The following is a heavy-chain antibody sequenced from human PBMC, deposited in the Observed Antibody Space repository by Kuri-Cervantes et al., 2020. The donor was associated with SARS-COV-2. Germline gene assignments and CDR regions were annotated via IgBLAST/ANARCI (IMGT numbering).Heavy chain of an antibody. CDR1: GFTFSSHP. J-gene: IGHJ5*02. CDR3: AKGWNSLDP. CDR2: ISGSGGTT. D-gene: IGHD1-7*01. V-gene: IGHV3-23*01. Sequence: ETLSLTCAASGFTFSSHPMTWVRQAPGKGLEWVSGISGSGGTTNYADSVKGRFTISRDNSKNTLYLQMNSLRAADTALYYCAKGWNSLDPWGQGTLVTVSS.